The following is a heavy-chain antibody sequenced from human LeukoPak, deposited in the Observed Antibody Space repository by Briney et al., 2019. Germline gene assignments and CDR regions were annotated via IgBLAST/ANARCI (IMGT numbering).Heavy chain of an antibody. CDR3: ARDYNNYIVDH. Sequence: PSETLSLTCTVSGGSISTYYWNWIRQPPGKGLEWIGYVYYSGRTRYNPSLESRLAMSIDTSKNQFSLNLTSVTAADTAMYYCARDYNNYIVDHWGQGALVTVSS. CDR2: VYYSGRT. J-gene: IGHJ4*02. D-gene: IGHD3-10*01. CDR1: GGSISTYY. V-gene: IGHV4-59*01.